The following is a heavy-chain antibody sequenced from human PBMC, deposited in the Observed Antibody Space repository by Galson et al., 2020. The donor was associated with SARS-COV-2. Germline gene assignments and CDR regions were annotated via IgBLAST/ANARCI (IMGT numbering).Heavy chain of an antibody. J-gene: IGHJ6*02. CDR2: ISGSGGST. Sequence: TGGSLRLSCAASGFTFSSYAMSWVRQAPGKGLEWVSAISGSGGSTYYADSVKGRFTISRDNSKNTLYLQMNSLRAEDTAVYYCAKSGRITMIVVVISTLYGMDVWGQGTTVTVSS. CDR1: GFTFSSYA. V-gene: IGHV3-23*01. D-gene: IGHD3-22*01. CDR3: AKSGRITMIVVVISTLYGMDV.